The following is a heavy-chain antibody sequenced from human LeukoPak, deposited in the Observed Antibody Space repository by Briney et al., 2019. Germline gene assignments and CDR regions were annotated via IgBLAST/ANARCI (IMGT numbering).Heavy chain of an antibody. CDR1: GFTFSSYS. V-gene: IGHV3-21*01. CDR3: AREGYYYDSSGYYHFDY. D-gene: IGHD3-22*01. Sequence: GGSLRLSCAASGFTFSSYSMNWVRQAPGKGLEWVSSISSSSSYIYYADSVKGRFTISRDNAKNSLYLQMNSLRAEDMAVYYCAREGYYYDSSGYYHFDYWGQGTLVTVSS. CDR2: ISSSSSYI. J-gene: IGHJ4*02.